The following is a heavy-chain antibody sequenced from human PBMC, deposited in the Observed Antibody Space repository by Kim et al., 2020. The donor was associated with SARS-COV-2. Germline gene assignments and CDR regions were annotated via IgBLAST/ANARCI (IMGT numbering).Heavy chain of an antibody. D-gene: IGHD5-18*01. V-gene: IGHV3-49*03. CDR3: TRVTIQGNYYYGMDV. J-gene: IGHJ6*02. CDR2: IRSNAYGGTT. CDR1: GFTFGDYA. Sequence: GGSLRLSCTASGFTFGDYAMSWFRQAPGKGLEWVGFIRSNAYGGTTEYAASVKGRFTISRDDSKSIAYLKMNSLKTEDTAVYYCTRVTIQGNYYYGMDVWGQGTTVTFSS.